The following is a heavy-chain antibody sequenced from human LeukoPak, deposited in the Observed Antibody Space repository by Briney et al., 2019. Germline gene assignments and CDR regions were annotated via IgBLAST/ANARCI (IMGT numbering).Heavy chain of an antibody. Sequence: GGSLRLSCAASGFTFSSYWMSWVRQAPGKGLEWVANIKQDGSEKYYVDSVKGRFTISRDNAKNSLYLQMNSLRAEDTAVYYCARDSRAWELPPDYWGQGTLVTVSS. CDR3: ARDSRAWELPPDY. CDR1: GFTFSSYW. D-gene: IGHD1-26*01. V-gene: IGHV3-7*01. CDR2: IKQDGSEK. J-gene: IGHJ4*02.